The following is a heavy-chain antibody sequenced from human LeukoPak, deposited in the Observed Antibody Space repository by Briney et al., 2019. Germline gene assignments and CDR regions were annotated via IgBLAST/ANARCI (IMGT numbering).Heavy chain of an antibody. J-gene: IGHJ2*01. V-gene: IGHV5-51*01. CDR2: IIAGDSDT. D-gene: IGHD4-11*01. Sequence: GESLKIFCKGSGYPFSDYLIAWVRRMPGKGLEWWGFIIAGDSDTRYSASIVGQVTISVDRSANTAYLQWSSLKASDTARYYCARMPPRIQSRPSWYFDLWGRGTQVIVSS. CDR3: ARMPPRIQSRPSWYFDL. CDR1: GYPFSDYL.